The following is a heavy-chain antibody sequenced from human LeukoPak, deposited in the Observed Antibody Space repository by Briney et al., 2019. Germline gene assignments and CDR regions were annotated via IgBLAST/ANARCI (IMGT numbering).Heavy chain of an antibody. CDR3: ARESHEVDYVWGSYPINWFDP. Sequence: PSETLSLTCAVSGYSISSSYYWGWIRQPPGKGLEWIGSIYHSGSTYYNPSLKSRVTISVDTSKNQFSLKLSSVTAADTAVYYCARESHEVDYVWGSYPINWFDPWGQGTLVTVSS. J-gene: IGHJ5*02. V-gene: IGHV4-38-2*02. CDR1: GYSISSSYY. D-gene: IGHD3-16*02. CDR2: IYHSGST.